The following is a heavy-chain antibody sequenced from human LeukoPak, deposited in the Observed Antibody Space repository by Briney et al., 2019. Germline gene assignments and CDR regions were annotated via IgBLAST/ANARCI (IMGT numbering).Heavy chain of an antibody. CDR1: GYSISSGYY. D-gene: IGHD4/OR15-4a*01. J-gene: IGHJ4*02. CDR3: ARILPWTLDYGYIDY. CDR2: IYHSGRT. V-gene: IGHV4-38-2*02. Sequence: PSETLSLTCTVSGYSISSGYYWGWIRQPPGKGLEWIGSIYHSGRTFYNPSLKSRVTISVDTSKNQFSLKLSSVTAADTAVYYCARILPWTLDYGYIDYWGQGTLVTVSS.